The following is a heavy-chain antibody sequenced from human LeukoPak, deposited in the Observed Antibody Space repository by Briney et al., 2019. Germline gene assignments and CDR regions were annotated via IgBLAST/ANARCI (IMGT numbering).Heavy chain of an antibody. CDR3: ARDFYETSGYYY. CDR2: ISYDGSNK. J-gene: IGHJ4*02. V-gene: IGHV3-30-3*01. Sequence: PGRSLRLSCAASGFSFNTCAVHWVRQAPGKGLEWVALISYDGSNKYYADSVKGRFTISRDNSRNTLYLQMNSLRTEDTAVYYCARDFYETSGYYYWGQGTLVTVSS. D-gene: IGHD3-22*01. CDR1: GFSFNTCA.